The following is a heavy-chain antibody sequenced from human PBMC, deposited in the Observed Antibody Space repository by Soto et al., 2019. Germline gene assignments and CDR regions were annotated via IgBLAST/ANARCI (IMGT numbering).Heavy chain of an antibody. D-gene: IGHD3-10*01. CDR2: LYYSGNT. CDR1: GGSISGYY. V-gene: IGHV4-59*12. Sequence: PSETLSLTCTVSGGSISGYYWSWIRQPPGRGLEWIGYLYYSGNTNYNPSLKSRVTMSVDTSKNQFSLKLSSVTAADTAVYYCAKSFGDYGARYDYWSQGTLVIVSS. J-gene: IGHJ4*02. CDR3: AKSFGDYGARYDY.